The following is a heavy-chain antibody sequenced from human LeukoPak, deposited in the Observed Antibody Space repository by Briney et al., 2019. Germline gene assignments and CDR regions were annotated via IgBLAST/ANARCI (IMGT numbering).Heavy chain of an antibody. CDR2: IRYDGSNK. Sequence: PGGSLRLSCAASGFTFSSYGMHWVRQAPGKGLEWVAFIRYDGSNKYYADSVKGRFTISRDNSKNTLYLQMNSLRAEDTAVYYCAKATTVTTWERSSFDYWGQGTLVTVSS. CDR1: GFTFSSYG. CDR3: AKATTVTTWERSSFDY. D-gene: IGHD4-17*01. V-gene: IGHV3-30*02. J-gene: IGHJ4*02.